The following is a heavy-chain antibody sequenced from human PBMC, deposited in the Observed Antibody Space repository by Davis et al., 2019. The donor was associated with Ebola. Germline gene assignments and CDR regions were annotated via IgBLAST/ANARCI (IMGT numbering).Heavy chain of an antibody. V-gene: IGHV4-59*01. CDR1: GGSISSYY. D-gene: IGHD6-19*01. CDR3: ARDAQIAVAGTRYYGMDV. Sequence: SETLSLTCTVSGGSISSYYWSWIRQPPGKGLEWIGYIYYSGSTNYNPSLKSRVTISVDTSKNQFSLKLSSVTAADTAVYYCARDAQIAVAGTRYYGMDVWGQGTTVTVSS. J-gene: IGHJ6*02. CDR2: IYYSGST.